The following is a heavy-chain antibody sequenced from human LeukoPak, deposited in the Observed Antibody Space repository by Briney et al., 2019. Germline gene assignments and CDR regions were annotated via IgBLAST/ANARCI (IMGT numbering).Heavy chain of an antibody. CDR1: GFIFSRYW. CDR2: IKPDGSEK. J-gene: IGHJ4*02. D-gene: IGHD4-17*01. CDR3: PRVGYSDESIDY. V-gene: IGHV3-7*05. Sequence: PGGSLRLSCAASGFIFSRYWMTWVRQAPGKGLEWVANIKPDGSEKKYVDSVKGRFTISRDNAKNSLYLQMSSLRAEATAVYYCPRVGYSDESIDYWGQGTLVTVSS.